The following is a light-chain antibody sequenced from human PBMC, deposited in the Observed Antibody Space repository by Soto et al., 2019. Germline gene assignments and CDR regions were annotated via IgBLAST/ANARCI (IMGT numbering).Light chain of an antibody. V-gene: IGKV1-5*01. CDR3: QQYNSYPP. CDR2: DAS. CDR1: QSISSW. J-gene: IGKJ1*01. Sequence: EIQLTQSPSTLSGSKRDRVTITCRASQSISSWLAWYQQKPGKAPKLLIYDASSLESGVPSRFSGSGSGTEFTLTISSLQPDDFATYYCQQYNSYPPFGQGTKVDIK.